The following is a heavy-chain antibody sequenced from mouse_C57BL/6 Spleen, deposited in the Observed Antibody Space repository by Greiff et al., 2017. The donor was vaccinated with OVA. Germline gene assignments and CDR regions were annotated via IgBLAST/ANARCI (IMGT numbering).Heavy chain of an antibody. D-gene: IGHD3-2*02. CDR1: GYAFSSSW. Sequence: QVQLQQSGPELVKPGASVKISCKASGYAFSSSWMNWVKQRPGKGLEWIGRIYPGDGDTNYNGKFKGKATLTADKSSSTAYMQLSSLTSEDSAVYFCAKSSGYPYYFDYWGQGTTLTVYS. J-gene: IGHJ2*01. V-gene: IGHV1-82*01. CDR3: AKSSGYPYYFDY. CDR2: IYPGDGDT.